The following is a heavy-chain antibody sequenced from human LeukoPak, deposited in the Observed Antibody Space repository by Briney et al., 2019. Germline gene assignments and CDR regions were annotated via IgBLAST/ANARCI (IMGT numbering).Heavy chain of an antibody. CDR1: GFTFSSYV. D-gene: IGHD5-12*01. V-gene: IGHV3-23*01. J-gene: IGHJ3*01. CDR3: AREHSLVAIHDAFDV. CDR2: ISSSGDST. Sequence: GGSLRLSCAASGFTFSSYVMSWVRQAPGKGLEWVSGISSSGDSTYYADSVKGRFSISRDNSENTLHLQMNSLRGEDTAVYYCAREHSLVAIHDAFDVWGQGTMVTVSS.